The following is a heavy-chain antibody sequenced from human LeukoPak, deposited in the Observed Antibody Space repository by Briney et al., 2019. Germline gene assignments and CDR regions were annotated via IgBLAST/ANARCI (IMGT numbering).Heavy chain of an antibody. CDR1: GYTFTGYY. V-gene: IGHV1-18*04. D-gene: IGHD2-15*01. Sequence: GASVKVSCKASGYTFTGYYIHWVRQAPGQGLEWMGWISAYNGHTNYAQKFQDRVTMTTDTSTTTAYLELKSLRSDDTAVYYCARSQGHRLLNYYSYYMDVWGKGTTVTVSS. J-gene: IGHJ6*03. CDR2: ISAYNGHT. CDR3: ARSQGHRLLNYYSYYMDV.